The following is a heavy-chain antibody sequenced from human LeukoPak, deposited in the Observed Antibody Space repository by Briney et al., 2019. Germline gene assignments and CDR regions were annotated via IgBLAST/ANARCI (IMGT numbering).Heavy chain of an antibody. CDR1: GGSFNSYV. J-gene: IGHJ3*02. V-gene: IGHV1-69*04. Sequence: GASVKVSCKASGGSFNSYVITWVRQAPGQGLGWMGRIIPILNVANFAQKFQGRVTITADKSTNTAHMELSSLRSEDTAVYYCTREGVYSPDGSGYHRDAFDIWGQGTVVTVSS. CDR2: IIPILNVA. D-gene: IGHD3-22*01. CDR3: TREGVYSPDGSGYHRDAFDI.